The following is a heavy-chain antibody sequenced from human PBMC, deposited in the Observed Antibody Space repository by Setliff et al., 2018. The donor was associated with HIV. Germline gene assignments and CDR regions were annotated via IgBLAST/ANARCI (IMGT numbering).Heavy chain of an antibody. V-gene: IGHV1-24*01. CDR2: SDPEDGNK. J-gene: IGHJ5*02. D-gene: IGHD3-10*01. CDR1: GYTLTELS. Sequence: ASVKVSCKVSGYTLTELSMHWVRQAPGKGLEWMGGSDPEDGNKMYAQKLQGRVTMTEDTSTDTAYMELSSLRSEDTAVYYCATGKRSGSGSPIYNWFDPWGQGTLVTVS. CDR3: ATGKRSGSGSPIYNWFDP.